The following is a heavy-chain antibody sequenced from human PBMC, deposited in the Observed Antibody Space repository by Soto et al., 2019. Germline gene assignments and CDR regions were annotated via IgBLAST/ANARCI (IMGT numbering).Heavy chain of an antibody. CDR2: IFHSGAA. V-gene: IGHV4-4*02. CDR3: ASLGTTLTSFDS. CDR1: GGSMYSSNW. J-gene: IGHJ4*02. D-gene: IGHD4-4*01. Sequence: QVQLQESGPRLVEPSGTLSLTCAVSGGSMYSSNWWSWVRQPPGKGLEWIGQIFHSGAANSNLSLKGRLTISLDKSEDQFALKMRSVTAADRAVYYCASLGTTLTSFDSWGQGTLVTVSS.